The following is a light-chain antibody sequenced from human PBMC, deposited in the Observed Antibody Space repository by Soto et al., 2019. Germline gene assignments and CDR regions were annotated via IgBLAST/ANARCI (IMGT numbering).Light chain of an antibody. CDR3: LLSYSGSGV. J-gene: IGLJ1*01. V-gene: IGLV7-46*01. CDR2: DTN. Sequence: QAVVTQEPSLTVSPGGTVTLTCGSSTGAVTSGHYPYRFQQKPGQAPRTLIYDTNNKHSWTPARFSGSLLGGKAALTLSGAQPEDEAEYYCLLSYSGSGVFGTGTKVTVL. CDR1: TGAVTSGHY.